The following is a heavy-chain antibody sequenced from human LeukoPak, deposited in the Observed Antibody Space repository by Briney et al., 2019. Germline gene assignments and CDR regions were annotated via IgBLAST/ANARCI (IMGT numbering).Heavy chain of an antibody. Sequence: SETLSLTCTVSGGSTSSYYWSWLRQPPGKGLEWIGYIYYSGSTNYNPSLKSRVTISVDTSKNQFSLKLSSVTAADTAVYYCARGLAARPLSHRFDPWGQGTLVTVSS. D-gene: IGHD6-6*01. CDR2: IYYSGST. CDR3: ARGLAARPLSHRFDP. V-gene: IGHV4-59*01. CDR1: GGSTSSYY. J-gene: IGHJ5*02.